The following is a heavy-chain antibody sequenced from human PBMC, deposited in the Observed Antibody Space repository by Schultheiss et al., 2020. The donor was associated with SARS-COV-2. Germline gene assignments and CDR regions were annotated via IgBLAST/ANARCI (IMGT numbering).Heavy chain of an antibody. J-gene: IGHJ4*02. CDR3: AREPIRTYSSSSKDY. Sequence: GSLRLSCVGSGITFGSYGMSWVRQAPGKGLEWIGEINHSGSTNYNPSLKSRVTISVDTSKNQFSLKLSSVTAADTAVYYCAREPIRTYSSSSKDYWGQGTLVTVSS. CDR2: INHSGST. V-gene: IGHV4-34*01. D-gene: IGHD6-6*01. CDR1: GITFGSYG.